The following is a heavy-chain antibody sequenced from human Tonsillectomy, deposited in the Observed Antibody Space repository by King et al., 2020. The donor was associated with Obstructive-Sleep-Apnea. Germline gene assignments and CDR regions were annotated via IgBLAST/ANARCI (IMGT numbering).Heavy chain of an antibody. V-gene: IGHV1-69*09. D-gene: IGHD6-13*01. CDR2: IIPILGIA. Sequence: QLVQSGAEVKKPGSSVKVSCKASGGTFSSYAISWVRQAPGQGLEWMGGIIPILGIANYAQKFQGRVTITADKSTSTAYMELSSLRSEDTAVYYCARVAASSSWYGSRWFDPWGQGTLVTVSS. J-gene: IGHJ5*02. CDR3: ARVAASSSWYGSRWFDP. CDR1: GGTFSSYA.